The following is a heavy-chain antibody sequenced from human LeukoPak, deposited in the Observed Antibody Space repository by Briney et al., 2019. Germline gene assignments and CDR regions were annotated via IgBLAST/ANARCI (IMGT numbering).Heavy chain of an antibody. CDR2: IYYSGST. D-gene: IGHD4-23*01. Sequence: SETLSLTCTVSGGSISSGDYYWSWIPQPPGKGLEWVGCIYYSGSTYYNPSLKSRVTISVDTSKNQFSLKLSSVTAADTAVYYCARVSGGTFYYYGMDVWGQGTTVTVSS. J-gene: IGHJ6*02. CDR3: ARVSGGTFYYYGMDV. V-gene: IGHV4-30-4*01. CDR1: GGSISSGDYY.